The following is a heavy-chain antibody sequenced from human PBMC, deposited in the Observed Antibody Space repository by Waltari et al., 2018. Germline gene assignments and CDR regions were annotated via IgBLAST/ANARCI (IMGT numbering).Heavy chain of an antibody. V-gene: IGHV3-66*01. CDR3: ARDGKGGGV. Sequence: EVPLVVSGGGWVQPGGSLRLSCAASGFTVSNNYMKWVRPGPGKGLEWVSLIYSGGNTYYTDSVKGRFTISRDNSKNTLYLQMNSLRAEDSAVYYCARDGKGGGVWGRGTTVTVSS. CDR1: GFTVSNNY. CDR2: IYSGGNT. J-gene: IGHJ6*02. D-gene: IGHD3-16*01.